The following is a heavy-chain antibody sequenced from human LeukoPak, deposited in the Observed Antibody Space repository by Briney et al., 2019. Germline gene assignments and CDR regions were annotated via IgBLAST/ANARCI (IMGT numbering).Heavy chain of an antibody. D-gene: IGHD6-13*01. Sequence: GGSLRLSCAASGFTFSHAYMSWVRQAPGKGQEWVGRIKSKIDGGTTDYSAPVKGRFTISRDDSRNTLYLQMNSLKTDDTAVYYCTTDAGYSSRWYNYWGQGTLVTVSS. CDR3: TTDAGYSSRWYNY. V-gene: IGHV3-15*01. CDR1: GFTFSHAY. J-gene: IGHJ4*02. CDR2: IKSKIDGGTT.